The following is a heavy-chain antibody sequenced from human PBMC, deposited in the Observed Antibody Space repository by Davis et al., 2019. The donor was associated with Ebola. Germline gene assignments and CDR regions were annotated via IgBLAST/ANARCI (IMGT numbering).Heavy chain of an antibody. Sequence: GESLKIFCAASCISFSSHGMHWVRQTPGQRLERVPVLWYDGSAQYYADSVKGRFTVSRDNSRNTLYLQMNNLRVEDTARYYCARERRISHSGTDVWGQGTTVTVSS. J-gene: IGHJ6*02. CDR2: LWYDGSAQ. CDR1: CISFSSHG. CDR3: ARERRISHSGTDV. V-gene: IGHV3-33*01. D-gene: IGHD2/OR15-2a*01.